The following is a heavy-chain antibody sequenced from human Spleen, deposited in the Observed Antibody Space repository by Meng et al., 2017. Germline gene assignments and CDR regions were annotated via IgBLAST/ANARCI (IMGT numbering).Heavy chain of an antibody. CDR1: ATTFSGYY. CDR3: VRDEDISAAGKLFGDY. Sequence: ASVKVSCKASATTFSGYYMHWVRQAPGQGLEWMGWINPNSDVTNYAQKFQGRVTMTRDTSISTTYMELSRLTSDDTAVYYCVRDEDISAAGKLFGDYWGQGTLVTVSS. J-gene: IGHJ4*02. D-gene: IGHD6-13*01. V-gene: IGHV1-2*02. CDR2: INPNSDVT.